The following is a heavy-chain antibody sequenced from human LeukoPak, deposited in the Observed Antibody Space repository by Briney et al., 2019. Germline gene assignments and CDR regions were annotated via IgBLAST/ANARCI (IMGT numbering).Heavy chain of an antibody. CDR3: ARESSWYDNWFDP. CDR1: GGSFRGYY. Sequence: SETLSLTCAVYGGSFRGYYWSWIRQPPGKGLEWIGEINHSGSTNYNPSLKSRVTISVDTSKNQFSLKLSSVTAADTAVYYCARESSWYDNWFDPWGQGTLVTVSS. CDR2: INHSGST. J-gene: IGHJ5*02. V-gene: IGHV4-34*01. D-gene: IGHD6-13*01.